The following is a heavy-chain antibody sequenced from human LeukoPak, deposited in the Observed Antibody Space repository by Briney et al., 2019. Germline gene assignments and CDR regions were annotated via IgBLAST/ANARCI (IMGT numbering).Heavy chain of an antibody. CDR1: GGSISSGSYY. CDR2: IYTSGST. J-gene: IGHJ6*03. V-gene: IGHV4-61*02. Sequence: SETLSLTCTVSGGSISSGSYYWSWIRQPAGKGLEWIGRIYTSGSTNYNPSLKSRVTISVDTSKNQFSLKQSSVTAADTAVYYCARDLWGTVTTTSYYYYMDVWGKGTTVTVSS. D-gene: IGHD4-11*01. CDR3: ARDLWGTVTTTSYYYYMDV.